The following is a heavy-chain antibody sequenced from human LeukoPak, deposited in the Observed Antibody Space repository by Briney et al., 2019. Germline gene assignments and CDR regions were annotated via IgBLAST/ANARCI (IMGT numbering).Heavy chain of an antibody. Sequence: ASVKVSCKASGYTFTSYYMHWVRQAPGQGLEWMGIINPSGGSTSYAQKFQGRVTITADESTSTAYMELSSLRSEDTAVYYCARGMVVRGVTFWFDPWGQGTLVTVSS. D-gene: IGHD3-10*01. CDR1: GYTFTSYY. V-gene: IGHV1-46*01. J-gene: IGHJ5*02. CDR3: ARGMVVRGVTFWFDP. CDR2: INPSGGST.